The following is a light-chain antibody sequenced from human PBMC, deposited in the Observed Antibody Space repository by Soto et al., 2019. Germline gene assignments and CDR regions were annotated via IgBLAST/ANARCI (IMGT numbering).Light chain of an antibody. CDR2: DTS. CDR1: ESVSDY. J-gene: IGKJ4*01. CDR3: QQRTNWLT. Sequence: IVLTQSPATLSLSPGERATLSCRASESVSDYIAWYQQKPGQPPRLVIYDTSNRATGVPARFSGSGSGTDFTLTISSLEPEDFAVYYCQQRTNWLTFGGGTKVEIK. V-gene: IGKV3-11*01.